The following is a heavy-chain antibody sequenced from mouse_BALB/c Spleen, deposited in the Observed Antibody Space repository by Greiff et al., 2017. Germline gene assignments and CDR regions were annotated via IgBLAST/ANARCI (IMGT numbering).Heavy chain of an antibody. D-gene: IGHD4-1*01. CDR3: ARDWDDGDYCAMDY. CDR1: GFTFSDYY. CDR2: ISDGGSYT. Sequence: EVQGVESGGGLVKPGGSLKLSCAASGFTFSDYYMYWVRQTPEKRLEWVATISDGGSYTYYPDSVKGRFTISRDNAKNNLYLQMSSLKSEDTAMYYCARDWDDGDYCAMDYWGQGTSVTVSS. J-gene: IGHJ4*01. V-gene: IGHV5-4*02.